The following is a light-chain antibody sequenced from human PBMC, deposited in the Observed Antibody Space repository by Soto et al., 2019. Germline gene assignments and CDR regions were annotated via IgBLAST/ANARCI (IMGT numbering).Light chain of an antibody. J-gene: IGKJ1*01. Sequence: DIQLTQSPSALSASVGDKVTITCRASQGITSYLDWYQQKPGKAPKLLIYAASTLQSGVPSRFSGSGSETQFTLTISSLQPEDFATYYCQQSYSASCTFGQGTKVDIK. V-gene: IGKV1-39*01. CDR2: AAS. CDR1: QGITSY. CDR3: QQSYSASCT.